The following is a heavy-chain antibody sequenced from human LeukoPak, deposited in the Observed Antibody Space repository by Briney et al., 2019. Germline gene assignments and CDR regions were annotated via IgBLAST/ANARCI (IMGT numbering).Heavy chain of an antibody. CDR2: ISGSGGST. CDR3: AKDEGIVVVPAAFGW. J-gene: IGHJ4*02. D-gene: IGHD2-2*01. CDR1: GFTFSSYA. V-gene: IGHV3-23*01. Sequence: GGSLRLSCAASGFTFSSYAMSWVRQAPGKGLEWVSAISGSGGSTYYADSVKGRFTISRDNSKNTLYLQMSSLRAEDTAVYYCAKDEGIVVVPAAFGWWGQGTLVTVSS.